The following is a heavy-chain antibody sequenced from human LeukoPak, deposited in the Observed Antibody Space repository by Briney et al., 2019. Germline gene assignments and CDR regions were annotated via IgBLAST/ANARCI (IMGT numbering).Heavy chain of an antibody. CDR1: GYTFTGYY. J-gene: IGHJ5*02. D-gene: IGHD6-13*01. CDR2: INPNSGGT. Sequence: GASVKVSCKASGYTFTGYYMHWVRQAPGQGLEWMGWINPNSGGTNYAQKFQGRVTMTRDTSISTAYMELSRLRSDDTAVYYCARERKYSSSRADNWFDPWGQGTLVTVSS. V-gene: IGHV1-2*02. CDR3: ARERKYSSSRADNWFDP.